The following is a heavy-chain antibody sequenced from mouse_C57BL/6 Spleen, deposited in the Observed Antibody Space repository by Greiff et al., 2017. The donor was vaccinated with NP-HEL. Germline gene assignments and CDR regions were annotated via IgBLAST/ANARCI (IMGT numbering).Heavy chain of an antibody. CDR2: IHPNSGST. CDR1: GYTFTSYW. Sequence: QVQLQQPGAELVKPGASVKLSCKASGYTFTSYWMHWVKRRPGQGLEWIGMIHPNSGSTNYNEKFKSKATLTVDKSSSTAYMQLSSLTSEDSAVYYCAREGIYREGPFDYWGQGTTLTVSS. V-gene: IGHV1-64*01. CDR3: AREGIYREGPFDY. J-gene: IGHJ2*01. D-gene: IGHD1-1*01.